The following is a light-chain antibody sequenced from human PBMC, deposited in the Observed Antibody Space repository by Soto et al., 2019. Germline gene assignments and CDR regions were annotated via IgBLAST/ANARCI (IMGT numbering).Light chain of an antibody. CDR2: DVS. J-gene: IGKJ2*01. CDR3: QQSRT. CDR1: QTTNNW. Sequence: DIQMTQSPSTLSASVGETVTITCRASQTTNNWLAWYQHKPGKAPELLIYDVSTLESGVPSRFSGSGSGTEFTLTISSLQPDDFATYYCQQSRTFCQGTKLEIK. V-gene: IGKV1-5*01.